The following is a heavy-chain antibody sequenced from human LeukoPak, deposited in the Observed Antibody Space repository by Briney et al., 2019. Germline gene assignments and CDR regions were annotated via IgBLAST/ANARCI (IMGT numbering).Heavy chain of an antibody. Sequence: ASVKVSCKASGYTFTSYGISWVRQAPGQGLEWMGWISAYNGNTNYAQKLQGRVTMTTDTSTSTAYMELRSLRSDDTAVYYCARDRLLNCSSTSCYTGLVGYYYYYMDVWGKGTTVTVSS. CDR1: GYTFTSYG. V-gene: IGHV1-18*01. CDR2: ISAYNGNT. J-gene: IGHJ6*03. D-gene: IGHD2-2*02. CDR3: ARDRLLNCSSTSCYTGLVGYYYYYMDV.